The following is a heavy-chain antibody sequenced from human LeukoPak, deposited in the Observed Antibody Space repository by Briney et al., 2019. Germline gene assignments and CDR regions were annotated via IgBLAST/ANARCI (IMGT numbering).Heavy chain of an antibody. D-gene: IGHD6-25*01. Sequence: AGSLRLSCAASGFTFSSYAMSWVRQAPGKGLEWVSAISGSGGSTYYADSMKGRLTISRDNSKNALYLQMNSLRAEDTAVYYCAKEVSAKPFDYWGQGTLVTVSS. CDR1: GFTFSSYA. J-gene: IGHJ4*02. V-gene: IGHV3-23*01. CDR2: ISGSGGST. CDR3: AKEVSAKPFDY.